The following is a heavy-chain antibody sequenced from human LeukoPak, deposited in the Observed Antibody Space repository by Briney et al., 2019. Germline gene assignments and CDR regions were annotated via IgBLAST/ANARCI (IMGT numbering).Heavy chain of an antibody. CDR3: AREVWELRRIDAFDI. D-gene: IGHD1-26*01. V-gene: IGHV3-48*04. Sequence: GGSLRLSCAASGFTFSSYSMNWVRQAPGKGLEWVSYISSSSSTIYYADSVKGRFTISRDNAKNSLYLQMNSLRAEDTAVYYCAREVWELRRIDAFDIWGQGTMVTVS. J-gene: IGHJ3*02. CDR2: ISSSSSTI. CDR1: GFTFSSYS.